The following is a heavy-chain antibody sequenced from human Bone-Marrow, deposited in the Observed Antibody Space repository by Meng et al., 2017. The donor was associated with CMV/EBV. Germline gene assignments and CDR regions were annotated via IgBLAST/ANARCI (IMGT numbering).Heavy chain of an antibody. CDR1: GGTFSSYA. J-gene: IGHJ4*02. V-gene: IGHV1-69*05. Sequence: SVKVSCKASGGTFSSYAISWVRQAPGQGLEWMGGIIPIFGTANYAQKFQGRVTITTDESTSTAYMELSSLRSEDTAVYYCARGRRGYSYGSSFDYWGPGHRVNGAS. CDR2: IIPIFGTA. CDR3: ARGRRGYSYGSSFDY. D-gene: IGHD5-18*01.